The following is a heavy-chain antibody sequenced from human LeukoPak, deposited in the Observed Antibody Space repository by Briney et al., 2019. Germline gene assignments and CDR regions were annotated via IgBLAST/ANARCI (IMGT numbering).Heavy chain of an antibody. J-gene: IGHJ5*02. Sequence: EASVKVSCKASGXXXXSYYMHWVRQAPXXXXXWMGIINPSGGSTSYAQKFQGRVTMTRDTSTSTVYMELSSLRSEDTAVYYCAREGSYSSGWFNWFDPWGQGTLVTVSS. V-gene: IGHV1-46*01. D-gene: IGHD6-19*01. CDR1: GXXXXSYY. CDR3: AREGSYSSGWFNWFDP. CDR2: INPSGGST.